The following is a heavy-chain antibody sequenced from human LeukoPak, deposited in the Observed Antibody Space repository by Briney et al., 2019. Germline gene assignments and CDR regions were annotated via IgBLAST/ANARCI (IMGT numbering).Heavy chain of an antibody. CDR2: IIPIFGTA. D-gene: IGHD6-13*01. V-gene: IGHV1-69*13. J-gene: IGHJ4*02. Sequence: SVKVSCKASGGTFSSYAISWVRQASGQGLEWMGGIIPIFGTANYAQKFQGRVTITADESTSTAYMELSSLRSEDTAVYYCASGTEAAGTNYWGQGTLVTVSS. CDR3: ASGTEAAGTNY. CDR1: GGTFSSYA.